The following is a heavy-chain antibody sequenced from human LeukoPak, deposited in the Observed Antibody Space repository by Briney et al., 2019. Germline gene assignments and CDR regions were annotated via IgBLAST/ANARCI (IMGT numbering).Heavy chain of an antibody. D-gene: IGHD5-18*01. CDR2: IYSGGST. Sequence: GGSLRLSFAASGFTVSSNYMSWVRQAPGKGLEWVSVIYSGGSTYYADSVKGRFTISRDNSKNTLYLQMHSLRAEDTAVYYCARSLRDGYSYGPFLTGYFDLWGRGTLVTVSS. J-gene: IGHJ2*01. CDR1: GFTVSSNY. CDR3: ARSLRDGYSYGPFLTGYFDL. V-gene: IGHV3-53*01.